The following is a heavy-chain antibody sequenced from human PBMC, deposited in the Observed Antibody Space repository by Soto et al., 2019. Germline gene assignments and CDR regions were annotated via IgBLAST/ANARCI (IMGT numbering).Heavy chain of an antibody. CDR3: ARSLYPGYSYGYLLDY. D-gene: IGHD5-18*01. CDR2: IYYSGST. CDR1: GGSISSGDYY. Sequence: SETLSLTCTVSGGSISSGDYYWSWIRQPPGKGLEWIGYIYYSGSTYYNPSLKSRVTISVDTSKNQFSLKLSSVTAADTAVYYCARSLYPGYSYGYLLDYWGQGTLVTVSS. V-gene: IGHV4-30-4*01. J-gene: IGHJ4*02.